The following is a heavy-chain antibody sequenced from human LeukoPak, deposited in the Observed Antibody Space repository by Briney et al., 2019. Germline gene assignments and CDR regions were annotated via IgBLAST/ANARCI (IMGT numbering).Heavy chain of an antibody. J-gene: IGHJ4*02. V-gene: IGHV3-48*01. Sequence: GGSLRLSCVGSEFTFSGYSMNWVRQAPGKGLEWVAYISSGSGIIYYADSVKGRFTVSRDNAKNSLYLQMSSLRAEDTAVYYCAKVVGATTRGYFDYWGQGTLVTVSS. CDR1: EFTFSGYS. D-gene: IGHD1-26*01. CDR3: AKVVGATTRGYFDY. CDR2: ISSGSGII.